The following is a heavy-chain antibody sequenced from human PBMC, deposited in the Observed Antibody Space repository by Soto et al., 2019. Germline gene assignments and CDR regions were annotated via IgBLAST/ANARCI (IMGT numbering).Heavy chain of an antibody. D-gene: IGHD6-13*01. Sequence: SETLSLTCTVSGGSISSYYWSWIRQPPGKGLEWIGYIYYSGSTNYNPSLKSRVTISVDTSKDQFSLKLSSVTAADTAVYYCARHGSSWFRNWFAPWGQGTLVTVSS. CDR2: IYYSGST. CDR1: GGSISSYY. V-gene: IGHV4-59*08. CDR3: ARHGSSWFRNWFAP. J-gene: IGHJ5*02.